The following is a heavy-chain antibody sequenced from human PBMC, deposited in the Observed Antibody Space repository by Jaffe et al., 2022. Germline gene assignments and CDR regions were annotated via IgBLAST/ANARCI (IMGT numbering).Heavy chain of an antibody. CDR3: AKSSIGSSYSSLEF. J-gene: IGHJ1*01. Sequence: EVQLLESGGDLVQPGGSLRLSCAASGFTFSSYAMSWVRQAPGKGLEWVSVISGSGDNTNYADSVKGRFTISRDNSKNTLYLQMNSLRAEDTAVYYCAKSSIGSSYSSLEFCGQGTLVTVSS. V-gene: IGHV3-23*01. CDR2: ISGSGDNT. D-gene: IGHD2-15*01. CDR1: GFTFSSYA.